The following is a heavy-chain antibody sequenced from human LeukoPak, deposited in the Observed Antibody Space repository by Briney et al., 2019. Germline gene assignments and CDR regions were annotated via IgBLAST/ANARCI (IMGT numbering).Heavy chain of an antibody. CDR2: INPSGGTT. Sequence: ASVKVSCKASGGTFSSYAISWVRQAPGQGLEWMGIINPSGGTTNYAQKFRGRVTMTRDTSTSTAYMELSRLRSDDTAVYYCARDSGYCSGGSCWYFDYWGQGTLVTVSS. D-gene: IGHD2-15*01. V-gene: IGHV1-46*01. J-gene: IGHJ4*02. CDR1: GGTFSSYA. CDR3: ARDSGYCSGGSCWYFDY.